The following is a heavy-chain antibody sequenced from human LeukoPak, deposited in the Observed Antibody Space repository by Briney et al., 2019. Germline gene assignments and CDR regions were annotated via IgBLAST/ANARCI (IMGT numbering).Heavy chain of an antibody. J-gene: IGHJ6*03. D-gene: IGHD1-7*01. Sequence: PGGSLRLSCAASGFIFSSYSMNWVRQAPGKGLEWLSYISSSSTTIYYADSVKGRFTISRDNAKNSLYLQMNSLKAEDTAVYYCARNRFPITGTTNNHYYMDVWGKGTTVTVSS. CDR1: GFIFSSYS. V-gene: IGHV3-48*04. CDR3: ARNRFPITGTTNNHYYMDV. CDR2: ISSSSTTI.